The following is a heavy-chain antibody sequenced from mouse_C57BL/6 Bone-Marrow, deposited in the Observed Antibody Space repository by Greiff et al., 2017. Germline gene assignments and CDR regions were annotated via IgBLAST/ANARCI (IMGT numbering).Heavy chain of an antibody. D-gene: IGHD2-4*01. Sequence: QVQLQQPGAELVKPGASVKLSCKASGYTFTSYWMHWVKQRPGQGLEWIGMIHPNSGSTNYNEKFKNKATLTVDKSSSTAYMQLSSLTSEDSAVYCCARWDYDDDDFDVWGTGTTVTVSS. CDR3: ARWDYDDDDFDV. CDR2: IHPNSGST. J-gene: IGHJ1*03. CDR1: GYTFTSYW. V-gene: IGHV1-64*01.